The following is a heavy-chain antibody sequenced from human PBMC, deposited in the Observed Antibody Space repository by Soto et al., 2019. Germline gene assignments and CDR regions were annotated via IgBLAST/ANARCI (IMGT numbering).Heavy chain of an antibody. V-gene: IGHV5-10-1*01. CDR2: IDPSDSYT. CDR1: GYSFTSYW. D-gene: IGHD1-26*01. J-gene: IGHJ4*02. Sequence: GGSLKIACNGAGYSFTSYWISWVRQMPGKGLEWMGRIDPSDSYTNYSPSFQGHVTISADKSISTAYLQWSSLKASDTAMYYCARRTVGGSYQIDYWGQGTLVTVSS. CDR3: ARRTVGGSYQIDY.